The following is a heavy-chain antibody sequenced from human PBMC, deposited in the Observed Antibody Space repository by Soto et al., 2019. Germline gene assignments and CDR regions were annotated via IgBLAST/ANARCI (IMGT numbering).Heavy chain of an antibody. V-gene: IGHV3-21*01. J-gene: IGHJ4*02. CDR2: ISSSSSYI. D-gene: IGHD1-26*01. CDR1: GFTFSSYS. CDR3: ARATGVWEPYYFDY. Sequence: GGSLRLSCTASGFTFSSYSMNWVRQAPGKGLEWVSSISSSSSYIYYADSVKGRFTISRDNAKNSLYLQMNSLRAEDTAVYYCARATGVWEPYYFDYWGQGTLVTVSS.